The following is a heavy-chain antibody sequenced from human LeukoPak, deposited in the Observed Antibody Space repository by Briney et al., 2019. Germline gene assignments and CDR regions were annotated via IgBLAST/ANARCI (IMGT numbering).Heavy chain of an antibody. J-gene: IGHJ6*03. Sequence: SVTVSCKASGGTFSSYAISWVRQAPGQGLEWMGGIFPIFGTANYAQKFQGRVTITTDESTSTAYMELSSLRSEDTAVYYCARGTVVPAAPNYYYYYMDVWGKGTTVTVSS. CDR3: ARGTVVPAAPNYYYYYMDV. CDR1: GGTFSSYA. V-gene: IGHV1-69*05. CDR2: IFPIFGTA. D-gene: IGHD2-2*01.